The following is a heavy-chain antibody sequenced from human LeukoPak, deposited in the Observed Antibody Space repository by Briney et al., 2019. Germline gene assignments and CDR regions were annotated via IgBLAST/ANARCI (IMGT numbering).Heavy chain of an antibody. D-gene: IGHD2-21*01. V-gene: IGHV1-69*06. Sequence: ASVKVSCKASGGTFSSYTINWVRQAPGQGLEWMGGIIPIIGTANYAQKFQGRVTITADKSTSTTYLDLSSLRSEDTAVYYCARTVVVIAEHAFDIWGQGTMVTVSS. CDR2: IIPIIGTA. CDR1: GGTFSSYT. CDR3: ARTVVVIAEHAFDI. J-gene: IGHJ3*02.